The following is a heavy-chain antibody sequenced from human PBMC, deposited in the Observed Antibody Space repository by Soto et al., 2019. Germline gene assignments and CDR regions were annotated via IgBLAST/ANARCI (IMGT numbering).Heavy chain of an antibody. CDR3: ARDQRQWRNYYGSGSYYSTDAFDI. V-gene: IGHV3-7*01. Sequence: GGSLRLSCAASGFTFSSYWMSWVRQAPGKGLEWVANIKQDGSEKYYVDSVKGRFTISRDNAKNSLYLQMNSLRAEDTAVYYCARDQRQWRNYYGSGSYYSTDAFDIWGQGTMVTVSS. CDR1: GFTFSSYW. D-gene: IGHD3-10*01. CDR2: IKQDGSEK. J-gene: IGHJ3*02.